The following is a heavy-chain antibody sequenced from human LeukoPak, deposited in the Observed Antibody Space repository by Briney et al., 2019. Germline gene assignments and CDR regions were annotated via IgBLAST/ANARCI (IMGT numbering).Heavy chain of an antibody. CDR3: ARDAAPYGDYVLN. CDR1: GFTFSSYW. Sequence: PGGSLRLSCAASGFTFSSYWMSWVRQAPGKGLEWVANIKQDGSEKYYVDSVKGRFTISRDNAKNSLYLQMNSLRAEDTAVYYCARDAAPYGDYVLNWGQGTLVTVSS. D-gene: IGHD4-17*01. CDR2: IKQDGSEK. V-gene: IGHV3-7*01. J-gene: IGHJ4*02.